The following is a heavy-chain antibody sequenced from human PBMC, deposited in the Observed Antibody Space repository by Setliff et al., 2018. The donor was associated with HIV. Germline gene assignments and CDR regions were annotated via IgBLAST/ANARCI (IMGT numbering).Heavy chain of an antibody. J-gene: IGHJ3*02. CDR1: GYTLTELS. V-gene: IGHV1-24*01. CDR3: AARVGATTMEYAFGI. Sequence: ASVKVSCKVSGYTLTELSMHWVRQAPGKGLEWMGGFDPEDGETIYAQKFQGRVTMTEDTSTDTAYMELSSLRSEETAVYYGAARVGATTMEYAFGIWGQGTMVTVSS. CDR2: FDPEDGET. D-gene: IGHD1-26*01.